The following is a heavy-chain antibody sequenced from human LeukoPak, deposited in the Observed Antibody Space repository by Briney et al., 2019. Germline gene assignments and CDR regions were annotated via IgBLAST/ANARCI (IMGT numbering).Heavy chain of an antibody. Sequence: GGSLRLSCAASGFSFISYGMHWVRQAPGKGLEWVGVIPDDGRNKKYADSVKGRFTISRDNSKDTLCLQMNSLRDEDTAVYYCAKRPSDYGDYVTYFDYWGQGTLVTVSS. CDR3: AKRPSDYGDYVTYFDY. CDR2: IPDDGRNK. CDR1: GFSFISYG. V-gene: IGHV3-30*18. D-gene: IGHD4-17*01. J-gene: IGHJ4*02.